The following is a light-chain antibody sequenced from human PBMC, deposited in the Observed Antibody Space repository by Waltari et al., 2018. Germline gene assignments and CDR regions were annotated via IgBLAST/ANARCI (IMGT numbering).Light chain of an antibody. V-gene: IGLV1-47*01. Sequence: QSVLTQPPSASGTPGQRVTMSCSGSSSNIGVNYVSWYQQLPGTAPTLLLYRNNERPSGVPDRFSGSKSGTSASLAINGLRSEDEADYYCAAWDDRLSALVFGGRTKLTVL. CDR3: AAWDDRLSALV. CDR1: SSNIGVNY. CDR2: RNN. J-gene: IGLJ3*02.